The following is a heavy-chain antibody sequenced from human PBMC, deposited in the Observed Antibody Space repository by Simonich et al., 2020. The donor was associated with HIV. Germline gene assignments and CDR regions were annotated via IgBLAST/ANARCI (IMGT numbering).Heavy chain of an antibody. V-gene: IGHV4-34*01. Sequence: QVHLQQWCAGLLKPSETLSLTCTVYGESFSGYYWSWNRQPPGKGLEWIGEINHRGSPNYNPTLKSRLTLSVETSKNQFSLKLNSVTAADTAVYYCARLYDSWVQGTLVTVSS. CDR3: ARLYDS. CDR1: GESFSGYY. J-gene: IGHJ4*02. CDR2: INHRGSP.